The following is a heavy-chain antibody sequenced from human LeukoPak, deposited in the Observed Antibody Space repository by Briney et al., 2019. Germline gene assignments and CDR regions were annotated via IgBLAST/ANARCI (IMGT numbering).Heavy chain of an antibody. CDR1: GFTVSSNY. J-gene: IGHJ4*02. D-gene: IGHD3-3*01. CDR2: IYSGGST. Sequence: GGSLRLSCAASGFTVSSNYMSWVRQAPGKGLEWVSVIYSGGSTYYADSVKGRFTISRDNSKNTLYLQMNSLRAEDTAVYYCAKDRPSITIFGVVNFDYWGQGTLVTVS. V-gene: IGHV3-53*01. CDR3: AKDRPSITIFGVVNFDY.